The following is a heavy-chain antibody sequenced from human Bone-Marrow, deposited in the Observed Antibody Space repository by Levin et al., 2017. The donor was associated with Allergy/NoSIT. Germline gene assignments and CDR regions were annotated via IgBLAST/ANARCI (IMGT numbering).Heavy chain of an antibody. CDR1: GFTFSDYY. CDR2: LSTRDTYT. V-gene: IGHV3-11*05. J-gene: IGHJ4*02. CDR3: ARGRGGRYDY. Sequence: GESLKISCAASGFTFSDYYMNWIRQAPGKGLEWISFLSTRDTYTFYADSVKGRFTISRDDARNSLFLQLNSLRAEDTAVYYCARGRGGRYDYWGQGTLVTVSS. D-gene: IGHD3-16*01.